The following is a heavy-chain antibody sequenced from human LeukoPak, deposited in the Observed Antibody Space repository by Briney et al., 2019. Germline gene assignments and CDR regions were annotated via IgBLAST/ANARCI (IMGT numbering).Heavy chain of an antibody. J-gene: IGHJ4*02. Sequence: ASVKVSCKASGYTFTSYYMHWVRQAPGQGLEWMGIINPSGGSTSYAQKFQGRVTMTRDTSTSTVHMELSSLRSEDTAVYYCARDGVTYSSGWYDGGLEDDYWGQGTLVTVSS. D-gene: IGHD6-19*01. CDR2: INPSGGST. CDR3: ARDGVTYSSGWYDGGLEDDY. CDR1: GYTFTSYY. V-gene: IGHV1-46*01.